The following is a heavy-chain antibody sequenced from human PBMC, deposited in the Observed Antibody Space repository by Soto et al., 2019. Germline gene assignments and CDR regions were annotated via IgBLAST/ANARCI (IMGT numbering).Heavy chain of an antibody. CDR1: GYTFTSYG. D-gene: IGHD6-13*01. CDR2: INAGNGNK. V-gene: IGHV1-3*01. CDR3: ARAPSWYNFDY. Sequence: GASVKVSCKASGYTFTSYGMHWVRQAPGQRLEWMGWINAGNGNKKYSQKFQGRVTITRDTSASTAYMELSSLRSEDTAVYYCARAPSWYNFDYWGQGTLVTVSS. J-gene: IGHJ4*02.